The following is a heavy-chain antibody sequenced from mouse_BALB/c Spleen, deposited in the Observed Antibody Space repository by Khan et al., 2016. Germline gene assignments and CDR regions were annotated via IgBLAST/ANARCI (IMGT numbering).Heavy chain of an antibody. CDR1: GYSITSDYA. V-gene: IGHV3-2*02. D-gene: IGHD1-2*01. CDR3: ARTPTAYYAMDY. Sequence: EVQLQESGPGLVKPSRSLSLTCTVTGYSITSDYAWNWIRQFPGNKLEWMGYIIYSGSTRYYPSLKSRISVTRDTSKNQFFLQLNSVTTEDTATYYCARTPTAYYAMDYWGQGTSVTVSS. J-gene: IGHJ4*01. CDR2: IIYSGST.